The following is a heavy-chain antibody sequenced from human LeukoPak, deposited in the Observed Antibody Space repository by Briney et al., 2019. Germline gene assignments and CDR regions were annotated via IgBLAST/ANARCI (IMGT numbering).Heavy chain of an antibody. CDR2: ISDSGGNT. Sequence: PGGSLRLSCAASGFTFSSYAMSWVRQAPGQGLEWVSAISDSGGNTYYADSVKGRFTISRDNSKNTLYLQMNSLRAEDTAVYYCAKDHLRYCSGGSCYPDYWGQGTLVTVS. CDR3: AKDHLRYCSGGSCYPDY. J-gene: IGHJ4*02. D-gene: IGHD2-15*01. CDR1: GFTFSSYA. V-gene: IGHV3-23*01.